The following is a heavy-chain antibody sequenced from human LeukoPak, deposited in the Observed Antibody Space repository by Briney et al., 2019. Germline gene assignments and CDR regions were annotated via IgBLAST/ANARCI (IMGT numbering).Heavy chain of an antibody. Sequence: SETLSLTCAVYGGSFSDFYWTWIRQPPGKGLEWMGEINHSGSTNYNPSLKSRVTISVDTSKNQFSLKLTSVTAADTAVYYCARGVVLMVYAVFDSWSQGTLVTVSS. CDR2: INHSGST. J-gene: IGHJ4*02. CDR3: ARGVVLMVYAVFDS. CDR1: GGSFSDFY. D-gene: IGHD2-8*01. V-gene: IGHV4-34*01.